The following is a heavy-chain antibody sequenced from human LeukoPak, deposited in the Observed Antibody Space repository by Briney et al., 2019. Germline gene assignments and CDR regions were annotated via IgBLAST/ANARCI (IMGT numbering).Heavy chain of an antibody. Sequence: GGSLRLSCAASGFTVSSNYMSWVRQAPGKGLEWVSIIYSGGSTYYADSVKGRFTISRDNSKNTLYLQMNNLKAEDTAVYYCASGTSSWVLMAFDIWGQGTMVTVSS. J-gene: IGHJ3*02. D-gene: IGHD2-2*01. CDR3: ASGTSSWVLMAFDI. CDR2: IYSGGST. CDR1: GFTVSSNY. V-gene: IGHV3-53*01.